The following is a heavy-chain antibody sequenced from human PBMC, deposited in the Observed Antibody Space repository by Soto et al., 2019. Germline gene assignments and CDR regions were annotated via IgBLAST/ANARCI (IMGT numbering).Heavy chain of an antibody. CDR1: GFAFSSYS. J-gene: IGHJ3*02. CDR2: ISSSISTI. Sequence: SLRLSCAASGFAFSSYSMNWDRQAPGMWLEWVSYISSSISTIYYADSVKGRFTISRDNAKHSQYLQMISLRDEDTRVHYYPRLRCLYALDIWGQGTMVTVSS. V-gene: IGHV3-48*02. CDR3: PRLRCLYALDI.